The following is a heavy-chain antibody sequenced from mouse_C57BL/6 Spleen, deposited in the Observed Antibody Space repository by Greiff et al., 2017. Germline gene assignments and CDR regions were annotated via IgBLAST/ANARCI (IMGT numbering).Heavy chain of an antibody. CDR2: ISDGGSYT. D-gene: IGHD4-1*01. V-gene: IGHV5-4*03. CDR3: ARGLGYYFDY. Sequence: DVMLVESGGGLVKPGGSLKLSCAASGFTFSSYAMSWVRQTPEKRLEWVATISDGGSYTYYPDNVKGRFTISRDNAKNNLYLQMSHLKSEDTAMYYCARGLGYYFDYWGQGTTRTVSS. CDR1: GFTFSSYA. J-gene: IGHJ2*01.